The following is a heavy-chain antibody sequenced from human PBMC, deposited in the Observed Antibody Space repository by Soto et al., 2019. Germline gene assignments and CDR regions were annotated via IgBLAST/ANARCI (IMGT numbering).Heavy chain of an antibody. D-gene: IGHD3-22*01. V-gene: IGHV3-9*01. CDR1: GFTFDDYA. CDR3: AKDYYSSGYYAAREYFQH. J-gene: IGHJ1*01. CDR2: ISWNSGSI. Sequence: GGSLRLSCAASGFTFDDYAMHWVRQAPGKGLEWVSGISWNSGSIGYADSVKGRFTISRDNAKNSLYLQMNSLRAEDTALCYCAKDYYSSGYYAAREYFQHWGQGTLVTVSS.